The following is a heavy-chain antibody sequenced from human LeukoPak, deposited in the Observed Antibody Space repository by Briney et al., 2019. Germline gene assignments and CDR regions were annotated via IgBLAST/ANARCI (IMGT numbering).Heavy chain of an antibody. CDR2: IKTDGSEK. CDR3: AKHHQLLYPYYFDY. Sequence: GGSLRLSCEGSGFTFSNYWMGWVRQAPGKGLQWVANIKTDGSEKYYVDSVKGRFTISRDNSKNTLYLQMNSLRAADTAVYYCAKHHQLLYPYYFDYWGQGTLVTVSS. D-gene: IGHD2-2*02. V-gene: IGHV3-7*03. CDR1: GFTFSNYW. J-gene: IGHJ4*02.